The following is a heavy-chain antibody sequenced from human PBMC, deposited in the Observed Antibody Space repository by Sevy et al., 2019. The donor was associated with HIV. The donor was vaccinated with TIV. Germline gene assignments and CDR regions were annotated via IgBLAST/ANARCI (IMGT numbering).Heavy chain of an antibody. CDR1: GFTFSSYS. V-gene: IGHV3-21*01. CDR2: ISSSSSYI. J-gene: IGHJ2*01. CDR3: ARGGYCGGDCYSGYFDL. D-gene: IGHD2-21*02. Sequence: EGSLRLSCAASGFTFSSYSMNWVRQAPGKGLEWVSSISSSSSYIYYADSVKGRFTISRDNAKNSLYLQMNSLRAEDTAVYYCARGGYCGGDCYSGYFDLWGRGTLVTVSS.